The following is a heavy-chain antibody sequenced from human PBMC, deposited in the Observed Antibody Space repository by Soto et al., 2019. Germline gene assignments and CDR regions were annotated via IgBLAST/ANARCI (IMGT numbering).Heavy chain of an antibody. J-gene: IGHJ4*02. CDR1: GFTFSSYA. D-gene: IGHD4-17*01. Sequence: QVQLVESGGGVVQPGRSLRLSCAASGFTFSSYAMHWVRQAPGKGLEWVAVISYDGSNKYYADSVKGRFTISRDNSKNTLYLQMNSLRAEDTAVYYCARDSTVTTLYFDYWGQGTLVTVSS. CDR2: ISYDGSNK. CDR3: ARDSTVTTLYFDY. V-gene: IGHV3-30-3*01.